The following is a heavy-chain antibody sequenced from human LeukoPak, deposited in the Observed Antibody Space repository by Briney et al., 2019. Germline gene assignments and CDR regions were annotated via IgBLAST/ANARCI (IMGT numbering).Heavy chain of an antibody. V-gene: IGHV4-34*01. D-gene: IGHD1-14*01. J-gene: IGHJ4*02. CDR2: INHSGST. CDR3: ARGSQVHTEIDY. CDR1: GGSFSGYY. Sequence: SETLSLTCAVYGGSFSGYYWSWIRQPPGKGLEWIGEINHSGSTNYNPSLKSRVTISVGTSKNQFSLKLSSVTAADTTVYYCARGSQVHTEIDYWGQGTLVTVSS.